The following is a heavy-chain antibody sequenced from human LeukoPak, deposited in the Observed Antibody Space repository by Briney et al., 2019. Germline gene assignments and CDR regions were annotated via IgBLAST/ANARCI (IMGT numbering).Heavy chain of an antibody. CDR2: ISSSSSYI. CDR1: GFTFSSYG. Sequence: GGTLRLSCAASGFTFSSYGMSWVRQAPGKGLEWVSSISSSSSYIYYADSVKGRFTISRDNSKNTLYLQMNSLRAEDTAVYYCARSKDIVLMVYATAFDYWGQGTLVTVSS. J-gene: IGHJ4*02. V-gene: IGHV3-21*01. CDR3: ARSKDIVLMVYATAFDY. D-gene: IGHD2-8*01.